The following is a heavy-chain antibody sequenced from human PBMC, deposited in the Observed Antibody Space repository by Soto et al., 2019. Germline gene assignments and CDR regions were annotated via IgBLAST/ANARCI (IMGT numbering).Heavy chain of an antibody. V-gene: IGHV4-59*01. CDR1: GGSMSSYY. Sequence: QVQLQESGPGLVKPSETLSLTCTVSGGSMSSYYWSWIRQSPGKGLEWIGYIYYSGSTNYNPSLKSRVAISLDTSKNQFSLILSSVTAADTAEYYCARGEWLATITPYFAYWGQGTLVTVSS. CDR2: IYYSGST. D-gene: IGHD5-12*01. J-gene: IGHJ4*02. CDR3: ARGEWLATITPYFAY.